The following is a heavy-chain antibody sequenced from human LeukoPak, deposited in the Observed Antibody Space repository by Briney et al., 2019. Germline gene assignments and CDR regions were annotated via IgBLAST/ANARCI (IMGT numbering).Heavy chain of an antibody. V-gene: IGHV3-74*01. CDR2: ISSDGSTT. CDR1: GFTFSRYW. J-gene: IGHJ4*02. D-gene: IGHD6-13*01. CDR3: ARDTITAPGDLDY. Sequence: GGSLRLSCAATGFTFSRYWMHWVRQGPGKGLVWVSLISSDGSTTTYADSGKGRFTISRDNAKNTLYLQMNSLRAEDTAVYYCARDTITAPGDLDYWGQGTLVTVSS.